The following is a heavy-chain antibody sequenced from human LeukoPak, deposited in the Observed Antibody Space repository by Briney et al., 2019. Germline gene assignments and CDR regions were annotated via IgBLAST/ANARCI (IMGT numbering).Heavy chain of an antibody. CDR1: GYTFTGYY. CDR2: INPNSGGT. CDR3: ARETVNYYDSSGYPWYNWFDP. D-gene: IGHD3-22*01. J-gene: IGHJ5*02. V-gene: IGHV1-2*02. Sequence: TSVKVSCKASGYTFTGYYMHWVRQSPGQGLEWMGWINPNSGGTNYAQKFQGRVTMTRDTSISTAYMELSRLRSDDTAVYYCARETVNYYDSSGYPWYNWFDPWGQGTLVTVSS.